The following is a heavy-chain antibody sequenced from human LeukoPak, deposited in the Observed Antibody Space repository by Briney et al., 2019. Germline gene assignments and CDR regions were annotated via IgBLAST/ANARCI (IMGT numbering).Heavy chain of an antibody. CDR3: ASRKLGNDY. D-gene: IGHD7-27*01. V-gene: IGHV4-61*01. Sequence: SETLSLTCTVSRGSISSSTYYWSWVRQSPGTGLEWIGYIYYTGTSYNPSLKSRVTISADTSKNQFSLKLISVTAADTAVYYCASRKLGNDYWGQGTLVTVSS. CDR1: RGSISSSTYY. J-gene: IGHJ4*02. CDR2: IYYTGT.